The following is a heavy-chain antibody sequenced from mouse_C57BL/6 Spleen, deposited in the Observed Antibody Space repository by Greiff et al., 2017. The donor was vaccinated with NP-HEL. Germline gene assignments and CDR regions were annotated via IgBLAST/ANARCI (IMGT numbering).Heavy chain of an antibody. CDR2: IDPSDSYT. CDR3: ARKDYYGSSPYYYAMDY. V-gene: IGHV1-50*01. CDR1: GYTFTSYW. Sequence: VQLQQPGAELVKPGASVKLSCKASGYTFTSYWMQWVKQRPGQGLEWIGEIDPSDSYTNYNQKFKGKATLTVDTSSSTAYMQLSSLTSEDSAVYYCARKDYYGSSPYYYAMDYWGQGTSVTVSS. D-gene: IGHD1-1*01. J-gene: IGHJ4*01.